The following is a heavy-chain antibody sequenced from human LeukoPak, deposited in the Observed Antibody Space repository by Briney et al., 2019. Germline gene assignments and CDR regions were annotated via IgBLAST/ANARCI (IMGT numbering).Heavy chain of an antibody. Sequence: PGGSLRLSCAASGFTVSSNYMSWVRQAPGKGLEWVSVIYSGGSTYYADSVKGRFTISRDNSKNTLYLQMNSLRAEDTAVYYCARDGGGYDSRGYYFDYWGQGTLVTVSS. V-gene: IGHV3-66*01. CDR2: IYSGGST. J-gene: IGHJ4*02. CDR3: ARDGGGYDSRGYYFDY. D-gene: IGHD3-22*01. CDR1: GFTVSSNY.